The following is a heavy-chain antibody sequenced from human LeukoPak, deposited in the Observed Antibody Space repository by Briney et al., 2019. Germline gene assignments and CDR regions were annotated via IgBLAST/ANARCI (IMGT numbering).Heavy chain of an antibody. Sequence: GGSLRLSCAASGFASSSYALNWVRQAPGKGLGWVATVSGSGDRMYHADSVKGRFTISRDNSKNTIYLQMNSLRAEDTALYYCAKAAEAPGFDFWGQGTLVTVSS. J-gene: IGHJ4*02. D-gene: IGHD1-1*01. V-gene: IGHV3-23*01. CDR2: VSGSGDRM. CDR1: GFASSSYA. CDR3: AKAAEAPGFDF.